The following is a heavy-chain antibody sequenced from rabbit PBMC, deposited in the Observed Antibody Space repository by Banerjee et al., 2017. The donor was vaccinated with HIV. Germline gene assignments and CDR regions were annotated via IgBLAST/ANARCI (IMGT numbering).Heavy chain of an antibody. Sequence: QQQLEESGGGLVKPEGSLTLSCTASGFSFSNKYVMCWVRQAPGKGLEWIACINTNSGNAVYASWAKGRFTISKTSSTTVTLQMTSLTAADTATYFCARAYPSSRVNLWGPGTLVTVS. CDR1: GFSFSNKYV. D-gene: IGHD1-1*01. J-gene: IGHJ4*01. CDR3: ARAYPSSRVNL. CDR2: INTNSGNA. V-gene: IGHV1S45*01.